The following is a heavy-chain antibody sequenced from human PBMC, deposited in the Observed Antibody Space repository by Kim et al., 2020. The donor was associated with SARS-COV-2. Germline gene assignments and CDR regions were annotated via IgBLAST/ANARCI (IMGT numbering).Heavy chain of an antibody. CDR2: IKSKADGGTP. V-gene: IGHV3-15*01. CDR1: GFTFSNAW. CDR3: TSRGITTATGPGAFDI. Sequence: GGSLRLSCAASGFTFSNAWMSWVRQAPGKGLEWVGRIKSKADGGTPDYAAPVKGRITISRDDSKNTVYLQMNSLKTEDTAVYYCTSRGITTATGPGAFDIWGQGTKVPVPS. J-gene: IGHJ3*02. D-gene: IGHD6-13*01.